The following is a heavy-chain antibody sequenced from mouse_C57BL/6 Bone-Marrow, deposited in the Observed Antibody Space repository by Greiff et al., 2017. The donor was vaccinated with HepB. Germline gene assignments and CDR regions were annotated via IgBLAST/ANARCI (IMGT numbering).Heavy chain of an antibody. CDR3: ARGSYVLYWYFDV. CDR2: IYPGDGDT. Sequence: VQLQESGAELVKPGASVKISCKASGYAFSSYWMNWVKQRPGKGLEWIGQIYPGDGDTNYNGKFKGKATLTADKSSSTAYMQLSSLTSEDSAVYFCARGSYVLYWYFDVWGTGTTVTVSS. D-gene: IGHD1-1*02. V-gene: IGHV1-80*01. J-gene: IGHJ1*03. CDR1: GYAFSSYW.